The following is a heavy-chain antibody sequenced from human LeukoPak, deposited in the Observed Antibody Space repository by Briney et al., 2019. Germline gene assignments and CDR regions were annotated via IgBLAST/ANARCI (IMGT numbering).Heavy chain of an antibody. CDR2: SSPIGDIS. CDR3: ARGPIGVAVIGGRFDP. CDR1: GFTFTNYY. Sequence: ASVKVFCKASGFTFTNYYMHWVRQAPGQGLEWMGISSPIGDISTYALKFQGRVTMTSDMSTSTVYLEINSLRSEDTAVYYCARGPIGVAVIGGRFDPWGQGTLVTVSP. D-gene: IGHD6-19*01. J-gene: IGHJ5*02. V-gene: IGHV1-46*01.